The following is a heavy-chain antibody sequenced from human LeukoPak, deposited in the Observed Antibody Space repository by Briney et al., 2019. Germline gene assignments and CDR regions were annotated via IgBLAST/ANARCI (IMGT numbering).Heavy chain of an antibody. CDR2: INHSGGT. V-gene: IGHV4-34*01. CDR1: GGSFSGYY. D-gene: IGHD3-22*01. Sequence: PSETLSLTCAVYGGSFSGYYWSWIRQPPGKGLEWIGEINHSGGTNYNPSLKSRVTISVDTSKNQFSLKLSSVTAADTAVYYCASHYYDSSGYYFDYWGQGTLVTVSS. J-gene: IGHJ4*02. CDR3: ASHYYDSSGYYFDY.